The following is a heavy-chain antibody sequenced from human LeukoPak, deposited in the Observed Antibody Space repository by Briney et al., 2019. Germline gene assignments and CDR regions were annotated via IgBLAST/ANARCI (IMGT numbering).Heavy chain of an antibody. CDR2: ISSSSSYI. CDR3: ARDVTSSSSGLDY. V-gene: IGHV3-21*01. D-gene: IGHD2-15*01. Sequence: GGSLRLSCAASGFTFSSYSMNWVRQAPGKGLEWVSSISSSSSYIYYAGSVKGRFTISRDNAKNSLYLQMNSLRAEDTAVYYCARDVTSSSSGLDYWGQGTLVTVSS. CDR1: GFTFSSYS. J-gene: IGHJ4*02.